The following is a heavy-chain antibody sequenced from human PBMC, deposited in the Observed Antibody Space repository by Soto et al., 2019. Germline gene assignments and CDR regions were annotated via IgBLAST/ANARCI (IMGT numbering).Heavy chain of an antibody. CDR2: TYDSGSN. V-gene: IGHV4-30-4*01. D-gene: IGHD4-17*01. CDR3: AREIIPLTTDWYFDL. Sequence: QVQLQESGPGLVKPSETLSLTCTVSGGSISGGGYYWSWIRQPPGKGLEWIGYTYDSGSNYYNPSLKSRIGISVDTSKNQFSLRLTSVTAADTAVYYCAREIIPLTTDWYFDLWGRGTLVTGSS. CDR1: GGSISGGGYY. J-gene: IGHJ2*01.